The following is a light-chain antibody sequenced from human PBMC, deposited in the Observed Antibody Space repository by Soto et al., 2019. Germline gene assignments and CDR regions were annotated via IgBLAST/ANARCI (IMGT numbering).Light chain of an antibody. CDR2: EVN. CDR3: TSYAGGNNV. V-gene: IGLV2-8*01. CDR1: SSDVGGYNY. J-gene: IGLJ1*01. Sequence: QSALTQPPSASGSPGQSVTISCTVTSSDVGGYNYVSWYQQYPGKVPKLMVYEVNKRPSGVPDRFSGSKSGNTASLTVSGLHAEDEAYYYCTSYAGGNNVFGTGTKLTVL.